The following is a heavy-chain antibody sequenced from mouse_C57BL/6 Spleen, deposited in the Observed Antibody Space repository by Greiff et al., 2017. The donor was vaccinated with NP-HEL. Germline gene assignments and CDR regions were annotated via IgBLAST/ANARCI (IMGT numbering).Heavy chain of an antibody. CDR2: IHPNSGST. Sequence: QVQLQQPGAELVKPGASVKLSCKASGYTFTSYWMHWVKQRPGQGLEWIGMIHPNSGSTNYNEKFKSKATLTVDKSSSTAYMRLSSLTSEDSAVYYCARGSKGDYFDYWGQGTTLTVSS. V-gene: IGHV1-64*01. D-gene: IGHD2-5*01. CDR3: ARGSKGDYFDY. J-gene: IGHJ2*01. CDR1: GYTFTSYW.